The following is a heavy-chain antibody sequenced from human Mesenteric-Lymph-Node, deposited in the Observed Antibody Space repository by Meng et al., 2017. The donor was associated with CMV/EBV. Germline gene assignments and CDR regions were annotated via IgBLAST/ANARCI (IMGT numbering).Heavy chain of an antibody. D-gene: IGHD3-3*01. CDR3: ARDFGSNENFFDP. Sequence: VSSRSDSRGGYDWSWIRQRPGQCLEWIGYVHHTEATYYNPSLKGRVSMSADTSKNLFSMQMTSVTAADTAVYYCARDFGSNENFFDPWGQGTLVTVSS. V-gene: IGHV4-31*02. J-gene: IGHJ5*02. CDR2: VHHTEAT. CDR1: SRSDSRGGYD.